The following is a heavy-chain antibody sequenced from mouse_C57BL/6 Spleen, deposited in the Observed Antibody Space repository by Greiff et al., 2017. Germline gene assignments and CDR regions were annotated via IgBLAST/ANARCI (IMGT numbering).Heavy chain of an antibody. CDR3: ARGHYDGSSYFDY. CDR1: GYAFSSSW. CDR2: IYPGDGAT. J-gene: IGHJ2*01. V-gene: IGHV1-82*01. Sequence: VPLQQSGPELVKPGASVKISCTASGYAFSSSWMNWVKQRPGKGLAWIGRIYPGDGATNYNGTFKGKVTLTADNSSSTAYRQRSSLTSEDCAGYCGARGHYDGSSYFDYWGQGTTLTVSS. D-gene: IGHD1-1*01.